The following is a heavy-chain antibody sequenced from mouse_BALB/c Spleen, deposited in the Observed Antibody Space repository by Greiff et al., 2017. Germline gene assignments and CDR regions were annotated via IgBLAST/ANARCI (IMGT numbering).Heavy chain of an antibody. Sequence: EVKLMESGGDLVKPGGSPKLSCAASGFTFSSYGMSWVRQTPDKRLEWVATISSGGSYTYYPDSVKGRFTISRDNAKNTLYLQMSSLKSEDTAMYYCARQGGTATGAYWGQGTLVTVSA. J-gene: IGHJ3*01. CDR1: GFTFSSYG. CDR2: ISSGGSYT. CDR3: ARQGGTATGAY. D-gene: IGHD1-2*01. V-gene: IGHV5-6*01.